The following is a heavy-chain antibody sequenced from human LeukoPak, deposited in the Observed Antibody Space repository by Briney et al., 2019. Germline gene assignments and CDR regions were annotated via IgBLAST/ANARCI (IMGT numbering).Heavy chain of an antibody. D-gene: IGHD1-1*01. CDR1: GDSVSSNSAA. V-gene: IGHV6-1*01. Sequence: KRSQTLSLTCAISGDSVSSNSAAWNWIRQSPSRGLEWPGRTYYRSKWYNDYAVSVKSRITMNPDTSKNQFSLKLSSVTAADTAVYYCARWNEGMDVWGQGTTVTVSS. J-gene: IGHJ6*02. CDR2: TYYRSKWYN. CDR3: ARWNEGMDV.